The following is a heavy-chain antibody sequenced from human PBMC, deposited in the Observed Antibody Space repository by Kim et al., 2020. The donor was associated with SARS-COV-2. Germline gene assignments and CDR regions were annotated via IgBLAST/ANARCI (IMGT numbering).Heavy chain of an antibody. J-gene: IGHJ4*02. CDR3: ARVNSITQIAAAGFDY. D-gene: IGHD6-13*01. V-gene: IGHV3-11*06. Sequence: SRKGRVPISRDNAKNSLYLQINSLRAEDTAVYCCARVNSITQIAAAGFDYWGQGTLVTVSS.